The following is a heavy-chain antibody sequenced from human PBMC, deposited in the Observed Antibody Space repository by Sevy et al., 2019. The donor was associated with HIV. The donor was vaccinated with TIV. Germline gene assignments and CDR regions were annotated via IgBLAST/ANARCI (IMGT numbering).Heavy chain of an antibody. J-gene: IGHJ4*02. Sequence: GGSLRLSCAASGFTFSSYAMHWVRQAPGKGLEWVAVISYDGSNKYYADSVKGRFTISRDNFKNTLYLQMNSLRTEDTAVYYCARDRGSGKNVFFDYWGQGTLVTVSS. V-gene: IGHV3-30-3*01. D-gene: IGHD3-10*01. CDR3: ARDRGSGKNVFFDY. CDR2: ISYDGSNK. CDR1: GFTFSSYA.